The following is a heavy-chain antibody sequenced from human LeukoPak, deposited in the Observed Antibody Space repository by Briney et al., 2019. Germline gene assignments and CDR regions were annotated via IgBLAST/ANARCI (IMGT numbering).Heavy chain of an antibody. CDR2: ISYDGSNK. J-gene: IGHJ4*02. CDR3: AKGGYSYGYLRY. Sequence: GGSLRLSCAASGFTFSSYGMHWVRQAPGKGLEWVAVISYDGSNKYYADSVKGRFTISRDNSKNTLYLQMNSLRAEDTAVYYCAKGGYSYGYLRYWGQGTLVTVSS. CDR1: GFTFSSYG. D-gene: IGHD5-18*01. V-gene: IGHV3-30*18.